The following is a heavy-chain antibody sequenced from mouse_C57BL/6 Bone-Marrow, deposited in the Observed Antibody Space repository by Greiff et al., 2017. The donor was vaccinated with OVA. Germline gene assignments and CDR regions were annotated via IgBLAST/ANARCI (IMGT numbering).Heavy chain of an antibody. V-gene: IGHV5-6*01. D-gene: IGHD1-1*01. CDR3: ARPPYYGSSLYFDV. Sequence: EVQLVESGGDLVKPGGSLKLSCAASGFTFSSYGMSWVRQTPDKRLEWVATISSGGSYTYYPDSVKGRFTISRDNAKNTLYLQMSSLKSEDTAMYYCARPPYYGSSLYFDVWGTGTTVTVSS. J-gene: IGHJ1*03. CDR1: GFTFSSYG. CDR2: ISSGGSYT.